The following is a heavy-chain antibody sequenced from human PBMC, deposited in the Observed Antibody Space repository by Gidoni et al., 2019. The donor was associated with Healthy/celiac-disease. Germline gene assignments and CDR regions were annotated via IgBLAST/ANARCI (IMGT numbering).Heavy chain of an antibody. CDR1: GFTFSSYE. Sequence: EVQLVESGGGLVQPGGSLRLSCAASGFTFSSYEMNWVRQAPGKGLEWVSYISSSGSTIYYADSVKGRFTISRDNAKNSLYLQMNSLRAEDTAVYYCARALLGDSSGYYYVKTTPPDYWGQGTLVTVSS. J-gene: IGHJ4*02. CDR2: ISSSGSTI. V-gene: IGHV3-48*03. CDR3: ARALLGDSSGYYYVKTTPPDY. D-gene: IGHD3-22*01.